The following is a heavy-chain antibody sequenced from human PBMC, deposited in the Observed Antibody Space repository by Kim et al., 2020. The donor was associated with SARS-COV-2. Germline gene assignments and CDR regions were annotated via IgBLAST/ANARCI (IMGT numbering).Heavy chain of an antibody. CDR3: ARGAWVGVKFDY. V-gene: IGHV4-34*01. D-gene: IGHD1-26*01. CDR1: GGSFSGYY. Sequence: SETLSLTCAVYGGSFSGYYWSWIRQPPGKGLEWIGEINHSGSTNYNPSLKSRVTISVDTSKNQFSLKLSSVTAADTAVYYCARGAWVGVKFDYWGQGTLVTVSS. CDR2: INHSGST. J-gene: IGHJ4*02.